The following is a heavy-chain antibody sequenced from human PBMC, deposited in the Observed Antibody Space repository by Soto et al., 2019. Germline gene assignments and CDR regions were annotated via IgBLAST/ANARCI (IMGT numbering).Heavy chain of an antibody. CDR1: GFTFDEYA. J-gene: IGHJ6*04. V-gene: IGHV3-9*01. D-gene: IGHD2-21*02. Sequence: PGGSLRLSCAASGFTFDEYAMHWVRQAPGKGLEWVSGISWNTNLIGYADSVKGRFTISRDNAKNSLYLQMSSLRPDDTALYYCAKDFWTASPTYGLDVWGIGTTVTVSS. CDR2: ISWNTNLI. CDR3: AKDFWTASPTYGLDV.